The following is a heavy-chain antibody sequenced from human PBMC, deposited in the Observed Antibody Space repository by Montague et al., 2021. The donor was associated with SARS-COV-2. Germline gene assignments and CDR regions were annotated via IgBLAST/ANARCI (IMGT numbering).Heavy chain of an antibody. CDR1: GGTLSCPSFY. Sequence: SETLSLTCSVSGGTLSCPSFYWGWIRQPPGRGLEWIGTIHYSERPYYNPSLKSRVTISADTSKNRFSLNLASVTASDTAVYYCARHGPYYDISSGYFRPYYFGHWGQGSLVTVAS. CDR3: ARHGPYYDISSGYFRPYYFGH. J-gene: IGHJ4*02. CDR2: IHYSERP. V-gene: IGHV4-39*01. D-gene: IGHD3-9*01.